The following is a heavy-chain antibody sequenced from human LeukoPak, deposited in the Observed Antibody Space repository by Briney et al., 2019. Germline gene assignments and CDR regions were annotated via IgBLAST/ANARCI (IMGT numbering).Heavy chain of an antibody. CDR3: ARRAGAYSHPYDY. D-gene: IGHD4/OR15-4a*01. J-gene: IGHJ4*02. Sequence: GGSLRLSCTVSGFTVSSNSMSCVRHTPEEGLECVSFIYSDNTHYSDSVKGRFTISRDNSKNTLYLQMNSLRAEDAAVYYCARRAGAYSHPYDYWGQGALVTVSS. V-gene: IGHV3-53*01. CDR2: IYSDNT. CDR1: GFTVSSNS.